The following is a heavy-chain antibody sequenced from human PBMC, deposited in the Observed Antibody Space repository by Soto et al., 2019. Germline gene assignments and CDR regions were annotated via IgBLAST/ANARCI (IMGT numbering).Heavy chain of an antibody. CDR2: ISGSGGST. Sequence: EVQLLESGGGLVQPGGSLRLSCAASGFTFSSYAMSWVRQAPGKGLEWVSAISGSGGSTYYADSVKGRFTISRDNSKNTLYLQMNSLRADDTAVYYCAKGATNEYQTYYYYYYMDVWGKGTTVTVSS. J-gene: IGHJ6*03. V-gene: IGHV3-23*01. CDR1: GFTFSSYA. D-gene: IGHD2-2*01. CDR3: AKGATNEYQTYYYYYYMDV.